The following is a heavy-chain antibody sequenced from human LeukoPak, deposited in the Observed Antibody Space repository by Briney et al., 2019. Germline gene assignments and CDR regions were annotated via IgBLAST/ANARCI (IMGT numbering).Heavy chain of an antibody. D-gene: IGHD3-10*01. CDR1: CGSISSYY. V-gene: IGHV4-59*01. J-gene: IGHJ3*02. CDR3: ARGGGSGSRYGAFDI. Sequence: SETLSLTCTVSCGSISSYYWSWIRQPPGEGLGWVGDIYYSGSTNYNPSLKSRVTISVDTSKNQFSLKLSSVTAADTAGYYCARGGGSGSRYGAFDIWGQGTMVTVSS. CDR2: IYYSGST.